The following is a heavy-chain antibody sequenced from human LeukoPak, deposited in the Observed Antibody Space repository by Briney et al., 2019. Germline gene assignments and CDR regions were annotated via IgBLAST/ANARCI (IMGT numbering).Heavy chain of an antibody. CDR3: ARGGVGSSWYDY. Sequence: GGSLRLSCAASGFTFSSYSMNWVRQAPGKGLEWVSSISSSSSYIYYADSVKGRFTISRDNAKNSLYLQMNSLRAEDTAVYYCARGGVGSSWYDYWGQGTLVTVSS. D-gene: IGHD6-13*01. J-gene: IGHJ4*02. V-gene: IGHV3-21*01. CDR2: ISSSSSYI. CDR1: GFTFSSYS.